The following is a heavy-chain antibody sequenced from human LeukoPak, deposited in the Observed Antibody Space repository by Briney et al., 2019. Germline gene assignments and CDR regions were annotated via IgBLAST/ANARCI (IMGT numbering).Heavy chain of an antibody. CDR3: ATSKEVVVMNY. D-gene: IGHD3-22*01. CDR2: ISAYNGNT. V-gene: IGHV1-18*01. J-gene: IGHJ4*02. Sequence: ASVKVSCKASGYTFTSYGISWVRQAPGQGLEWMGWISAYNGNTNYAQKLQGRVTMTIDTSTSTAYMELRSLRSDDTAVYYCATSKEVVVMNYWGQGTLVTVSS. CDR1: GYTFTSYG.